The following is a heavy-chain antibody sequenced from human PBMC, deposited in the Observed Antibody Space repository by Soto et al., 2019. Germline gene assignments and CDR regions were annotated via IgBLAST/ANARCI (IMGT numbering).Heavy chain of an antibody. D-gene: IGHD2-21*01. Sequence: WARQATGKGLEWVSGVNWNGGSTGYADSVKGRFTISRDNAKNSLYLQMDSLRAEDTDVYYFFFQAEDGIRDL. J-gene: IGHJ2*01. CDR2: VNWNGGST. CDR3: FFQAEDGIRDL. V-gene: IGHV3-20*03.